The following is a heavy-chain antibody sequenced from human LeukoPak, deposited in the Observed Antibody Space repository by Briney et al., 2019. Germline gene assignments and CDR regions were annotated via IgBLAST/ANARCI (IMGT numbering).Heavy chain of an antibody. D-gene: IGHD4/OR15-4a*01. CDR2: IQYDGNAR. Sequence: PGGSLRLSCAASGFSFSGFGMHWVRQASGKGLELVAFIQYDGNARYYADSVKGRFTISRDNAKNTLYLQMNSLRAEDTAVYYCARRAGAYSHPYDYWGQGTLVTVSS. CDR3: ARRAGAYSHPYDY. CDR1: GFSFSGFG. V-gene: IGHV3-30*12. J-gene: IGHJ4*02.